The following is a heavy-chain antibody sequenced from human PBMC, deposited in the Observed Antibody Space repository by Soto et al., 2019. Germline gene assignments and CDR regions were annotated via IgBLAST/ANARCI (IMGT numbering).Heavy chain of an antibody. CDR3: AREGASGFGMDV. CDR1: GGSMRTYY. CDR2: IYPSGTT. D-gene: IGHD1-26*01. Sequence: SETLSLTCTVSGGSMRTYYWGWIRQPAGKPLEWIGRIYPSGTTNYNPSLKSRVTLSLDTSKNQFSPNLSSVTAADTAVYYCAREGASGFGMDVWGQGTTVTVSS. V-gene: IGHV4-4*07. J-gene: IGHJ6*02.